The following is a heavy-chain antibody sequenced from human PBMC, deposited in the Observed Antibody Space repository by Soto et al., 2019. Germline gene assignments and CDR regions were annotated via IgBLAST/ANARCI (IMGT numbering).Heavy chain of an antibody. D-gene: IGHD2-15*01. Sequence: PSETPSITSTVSGGSISSSSYYCGWIRQPPGKGLEWIGSIYYSGSTYYNPSLKSRVTISVDTSKNQFSLKLSSVTAADPAVNNCARQRRDIVVVVAASHLIDYWGQAPLITLFS. CDR3: ARQRRDIVVVVAASHLIDY. V-gene: IGHV4-39*01. CDR1: GGSISSSSYY. CDR2: IYYSGST. J-gene: IGHJ4*02.